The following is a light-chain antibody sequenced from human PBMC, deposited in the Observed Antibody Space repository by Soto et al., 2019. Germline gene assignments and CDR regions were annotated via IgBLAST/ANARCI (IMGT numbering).Light chain of an antibody. CDR2: AAS. J-gene: IGKJ1*01. CDR1: QSITSSY. V-gene: IGKV3-20*01. Sequence: EVVLTQSPGTVSLSPGERATLSCRANQSITSSYIAWYQQKPGQAPRLLIYAASSRATGIPDRFSGSGSGTDFTLSISRLEPEDFAVYYCQQYGSSVTWTFGQGTKVEIK. CDR3: QQYGSSVTWT.